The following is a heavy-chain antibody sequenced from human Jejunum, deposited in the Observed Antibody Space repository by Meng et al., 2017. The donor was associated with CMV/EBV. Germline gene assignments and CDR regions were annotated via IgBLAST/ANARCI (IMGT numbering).Heavy chain of an antibody. J-gene: IGHJ1*01. D-gene: IGHD3-10*01. CDR2: IYYTGGT. Sequence: CTGSGGSISSGGYYWNWNRQHPGKGLEWIGSIYYTGGTYYNPSLKSRISMSVDTSKNQFSLKLTSVTAADTAVYYCAREYGSGYPPDYWGQGTLVTVSS. V-gene: IGHV4-31*03. CDR3: AREYGSGYPPDY. CDR1: GGSISSGGYY.